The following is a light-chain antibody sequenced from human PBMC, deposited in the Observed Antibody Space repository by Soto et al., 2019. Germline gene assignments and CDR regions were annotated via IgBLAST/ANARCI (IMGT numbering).Light chain of an antibody. CDR1: QSFRGL. Sequence: EVVLTQSPVTLSLSPGERATLSCRASQSFRGLLAWYQQKPGQAPRLLIYDAYNRATGIPPRFSGSGSGTDFTLTISRLEPEDSAVYYCQQRLMWPITFGQGTRLEIK. CDR2: DAY. J-gene: IGKJ5*01. CDR3: QQRLMWPIT. V-gene: IGKV3-11*01.